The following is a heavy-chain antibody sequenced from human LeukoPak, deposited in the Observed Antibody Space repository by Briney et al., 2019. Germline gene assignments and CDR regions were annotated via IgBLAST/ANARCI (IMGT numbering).Heavy chain of an antibody. Sequence: GGSLRLSCAASGFSFSSYNMNWVRQAPGKGLEWVSFISSSSSNIYYADSVQGRSTISRDNAKNSLYLQMNSLRDEDTAVYYCARLYYYGSGSSDYWGQGTLVTVSS. CDR2: ISSSSSNI. CDR3: ARLYYYGSGSSDY. CDR1: GFSFSSYN. D-gene: IGHD3-10*01. J-gene: IGHJ4*02. V-gene: IGHV3-48*02.